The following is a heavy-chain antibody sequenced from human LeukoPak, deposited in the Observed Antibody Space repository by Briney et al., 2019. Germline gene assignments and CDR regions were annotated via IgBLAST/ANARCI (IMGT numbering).Heavy chain of an antibody. CDR1: GGSISNYY. J-gene: IGHJ5*02. CDR3: ARGVDFWSGYQNWFDP. CDR2: MYTSGST. D-gene: IGHD3-3*01. Sequence: AETLSLTCTVSGGSISNYYWSWIRQPAGKGLEWIGRMYTSGSTNYNPSLKSRVTMSVDTSKNQFSLNLSSVTAADTAVYYCARGVDFWSGYQNWFDPWGQGTLVSVSS. V-gene: IGHV4-4*07.